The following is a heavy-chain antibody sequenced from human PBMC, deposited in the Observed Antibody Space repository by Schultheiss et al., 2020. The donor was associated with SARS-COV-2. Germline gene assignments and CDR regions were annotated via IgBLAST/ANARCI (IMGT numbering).Heavy chain of an antibody. J-gene: IGHJ5*02. Sequence: SVKVSCKASGGTFSSYAISWVRQAPGQGLEWMGGIIPIFGTANYAQKFQGRVTITADESTSTAYMELSSLRSDDTAVYYCARCSQGGSGWFDPWGQGTLVTVSS. D-gene: IGHD6-19*01. CDR3: ARCSQGGSGWFDP. V-gene: IGHV1-69*13. CDR1: GGTFSSYA. CDR2: IIPIFGTA.